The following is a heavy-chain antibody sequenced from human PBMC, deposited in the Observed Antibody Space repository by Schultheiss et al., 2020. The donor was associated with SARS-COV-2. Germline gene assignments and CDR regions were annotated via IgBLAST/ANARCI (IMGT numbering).Heavy chain of an antibody. CDR1: GGSISSYY. V-gene: IGHV4-59*12. CDR3: AREGYYYDSSGYSPYYYGMDV. D-gene: IGHD3-22*01. J-gene: IGHJ6*02. Sequence: SETLSLTCTVSGGSISSYYWSWIRQPAGKGLEWIGYIYYSGSTYYNPSLKSRVTISVDTSKNQFSLKLSSVTAADTAVYYCAREGYYYDSSGYSPYYYGMDVWGQGTTVTVSS. CDR2: IYYSGST.